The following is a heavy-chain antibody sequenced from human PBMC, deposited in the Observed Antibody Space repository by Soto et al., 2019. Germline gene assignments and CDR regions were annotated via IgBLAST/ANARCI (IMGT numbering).Heavy chain of an antibody. CDR1: GYIFTNYN. J-gene: IGHJ4*02. D-gene: IGHD3-22*01. CDR3: ARGYYDSSAYSYFDY. V-gene: IGHV1-46*01. Sequence: ASVKVSCKASGYIFTNYNMHWVRQAPGQGLEWMGIINPSGGSTTHLQKFQGRVTMTRDTSTSTVYMELSSPRSEDTAVYYCARGYYDSSAYSYFDYWGQGTLVTVSS. CDR2: INPSGGST.